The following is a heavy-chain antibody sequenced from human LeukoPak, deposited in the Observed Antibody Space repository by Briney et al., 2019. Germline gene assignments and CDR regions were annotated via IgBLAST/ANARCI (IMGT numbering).Heavy chain of an antibody. CDR1: GFTFSSYA. D-gene: IGHD4-17*01. V-gene: IGHV3-64*01. CDR2: ISSNGGST. J-gene: IGHJ2*01. Sequence: GGSLRLSCAASGFTFSSYAMHWVRQAPGKGLEYVSAISSNGGSTYYANSVKGRLTISRDNSKNTLYLQMGSLRAEDMAVYYCARESLDYGDYGWYFDLWGRGTLVTVSS. CDR3: ARESLDYGDYGWYFDL.